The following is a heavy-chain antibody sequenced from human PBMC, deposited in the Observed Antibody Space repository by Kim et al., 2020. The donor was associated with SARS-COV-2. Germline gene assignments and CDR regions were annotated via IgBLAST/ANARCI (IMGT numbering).Heavy chain of an antibody. J-gene: IGHJ3*02. D-gene: IGHD5-12*01. CDR3: ARQSVEMATITSRAFDI. CDR2: IYYSGST. Sequence: SETLSLTCTVSGGSISSSSYYWGWIRQPPGKGLEWIGSIYYSGSTYYNPSLKSRVTISVDTSKNQFSLKLSSVTAADTAVYYCARQSVEMATITSRAFDIWGQGTMVTVSS. V-gene: IGHV4-39*01. CDR1: GGSISSSSYY.